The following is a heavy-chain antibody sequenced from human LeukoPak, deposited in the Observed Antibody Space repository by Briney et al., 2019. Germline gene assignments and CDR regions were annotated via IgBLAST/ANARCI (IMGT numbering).Heavy chain of an antibody. CDR3: ARFDHVWGTHGMDAFDL. Sequence: SETLCLTCAVSGYSISRGYSWGWIRQPPGKGLEWIGNIYHSESTHYNPSLKSRVTISADTSKNQFSLKLTSVTAADTTVYYCARFDHVWGTHGMDAFDLWGQGTMVTVSS. V-gene: IGHV4-38-2*01. J-gene: IGHJ3*01. CDR2: IYHSEST. CDR1: GYSISRGYS. D-gene: IGHD3-16*01.